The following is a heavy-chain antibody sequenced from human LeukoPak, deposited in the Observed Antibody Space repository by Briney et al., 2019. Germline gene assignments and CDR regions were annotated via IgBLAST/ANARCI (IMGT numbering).Heavy chain of an antibody. V-gene: IGHV1-8*01. J-gene: IGHJ4*02. CDR1: EYTVTSYD. D-gene: IGHD2-15*01. Sequence: ASVKLSCTASEYTVTSYDINWVRQATGQGLGWRGWMNPNSGNTGYAQKFQGRVTMTRNTSISTAYMELSSLRSEDTAVYYCARAGGYCGRISCPYYFDDWGQGSLVAVSS. CDR2: MNPNSGNT. CDR3: ARAGGYCGRISCPYYFDD.